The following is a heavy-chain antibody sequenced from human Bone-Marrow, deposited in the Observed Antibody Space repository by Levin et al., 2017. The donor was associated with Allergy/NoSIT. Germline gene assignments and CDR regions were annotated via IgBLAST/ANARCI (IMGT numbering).Heavy chain of an antibody. CDR1: GGSISSGGYY. CDR3: ARDRRYCSSTSCGWFDP. V-gene: IGHV4-31*03. CDR2: IYYSGST. Sequence: SQTLSLTCTVSGGSISSGGYYWSWIRQHPGKGLEWIGYIYYSGSTYYNPSLKSRVTISVDTSKNQFSLKLSSVTAADTAVYYCARDRRYCSSTSCGWFDPWGQGTLVTVSS. D-gene: IGHD2-2*01. J-gene: IGHJ5*02.